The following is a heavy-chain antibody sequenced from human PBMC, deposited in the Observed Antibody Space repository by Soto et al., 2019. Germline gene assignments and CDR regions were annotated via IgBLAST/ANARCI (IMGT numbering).Heavy chain of an antibody. Sequence: PSETLSLTCTVSSGSITSTSYYWAWIRQPPGKGREWFGAIYYDGTTYYTMSLNSRASIAEDTSKNQSSQEENSVTAADTALYFCATQGRNTKKGLVEHYAVDFWGQGTAVTVSS. CDR3: ATQGRNTKKGLVEHYAVDF. CDR1: SGSITSTSYY. J-gene: IGHJ4*02. V-gene: IGHV4-39*01. CDR2: IYYDGTT. D-gene: IGHD2-8*01.